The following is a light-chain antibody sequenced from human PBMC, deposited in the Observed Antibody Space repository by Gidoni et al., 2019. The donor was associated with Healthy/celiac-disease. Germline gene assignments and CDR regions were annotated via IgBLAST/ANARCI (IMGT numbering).Light chain of an antibody. Sequence: LTQSPGTLSLSPGERATLSCRASQSVSSSYLAWYQQKPGQAPRLLICGASSRATGIPDRFSGSGSGTDFTLTISRLEPEDFAVYYCQQYGSSPRFTFGPGTKVDIK. J-gene: IGKJ3*01. CDR1: QSVSSSY. CDR3: QQYGSSPRFT. CDR2: GAS. V-gene: IGKV3-20*01.